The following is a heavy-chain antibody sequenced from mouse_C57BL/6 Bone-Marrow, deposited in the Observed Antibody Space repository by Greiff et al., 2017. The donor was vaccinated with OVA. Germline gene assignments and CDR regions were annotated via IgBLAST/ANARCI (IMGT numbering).Heavy chain of an antibody. J-gene: IGHJ4*01. D-gene: IGHD1-1*01. V-gene: IGHV6-3*01. CDR2: IRLKSDNYAT. Sequence: LKESGGGLVQPGGSMKLSCVASGFTFSNYWMNWVRQSPEKGLEWVAQIRLKSDNYATHYAESVKGRFTISRDDSKSSVYLQMNNLRAEDTGIYYCTAPITTVVAHYYAMDYWGQGTSVTVSA. CDR3: TAPITTVVAHYYAMDY. CDR1: GFTFSNYW.